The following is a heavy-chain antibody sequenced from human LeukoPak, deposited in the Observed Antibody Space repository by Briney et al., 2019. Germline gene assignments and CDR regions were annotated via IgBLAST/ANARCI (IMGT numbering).Heavy chain of an antibody. V-gene: IGHV4-30-2*02. CDR3: ARLNLGDWFDP. CDR1: GGSISSGDYS. CDR2: IYHSGST. D-gene: IGHD2-21*01. J-gene: IGHJ5*02. Sequence: SQTLSLTCAVSGGSISSGDYSWSWIRQPPGKGLEWIGYIYHSGSTYYNPSLKSRVTISVDRSKNQFSLKLSSVTAADTAVYYCARLNLGDWFDPWGQGTLVTVSS.